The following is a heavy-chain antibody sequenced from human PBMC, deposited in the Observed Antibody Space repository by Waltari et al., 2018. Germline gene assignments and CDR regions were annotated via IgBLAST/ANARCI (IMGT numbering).Heavy chain of an antibody. J-gene: IGHJ6*03. CDR3: AKDFLNPYYMDV. CDR1: GFTFSSYA. CDR2: IYSGGST. Sequence: EVQLLESGGGLVQPGGSLRLSCAASGFTFSSYAMSWVRQAPGKGLEWVSVIYSGGSTYYADSVKGRCTISRDNSKNTLYLQMNSLRAEDTAVYYCAKDFLNPYYMDVWGKGTTVTVSS. V-gene: IGHV3-23*03.